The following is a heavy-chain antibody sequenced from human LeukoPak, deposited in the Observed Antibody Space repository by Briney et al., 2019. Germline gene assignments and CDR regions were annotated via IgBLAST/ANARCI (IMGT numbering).Heavy chain of an antibody. Sequence: GGSLRLSCAASGFTFSSYSMTWVRQAPGKGLEWVSSISSSSSYIYYADSVKGRFTISRDNAKNSLYLQMNSLRAEDTAVYYCARDYDSSGYRIFDYWGQGTLVTVSS. V-gene: IGHV3-21*01. CDR3: ARDYDSSGYRIFDY. CDR2: ISSSSSYI. D-gene: IGHD3-22*01. CDR1: GFTFSSYS. J-gene: IGHJ4*02.